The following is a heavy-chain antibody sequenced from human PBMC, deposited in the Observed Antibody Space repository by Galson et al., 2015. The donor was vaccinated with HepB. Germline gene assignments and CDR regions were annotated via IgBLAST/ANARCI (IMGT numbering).Heavy chain of an antibody. Sequence: SLRLSCAASGFTFSSYAMHWVRQAPGKGLEWVAVISYDGSIKYYADSVKGRFTISRDNSKNTLYLQMSSLRAEDTAVYYCARDSGGVLEYWGQGSLVTVFS. CDR1: GFTFSSYA. V-gene: IGHV3-30-3*01. CDR3: ARDSGGVLEY. D-gene: IGHD2-8*02. CDR2: ISYDGSIK. J-gene: IGHJ4*02.